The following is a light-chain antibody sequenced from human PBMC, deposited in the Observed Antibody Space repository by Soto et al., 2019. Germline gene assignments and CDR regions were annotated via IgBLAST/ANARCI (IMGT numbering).Light chain of an antibody. J-gene: IGLJ1*01. V-gene: IGLV2-14*01. CDR3: SSYTSSSLYV. CDR1: SSDVGGYTY. Sequence: QSALTQPASVSGSPGQSITISCTGTSSDVGGYTYVSWYQQHPGKAPKLMIYDVSNRPSGVSNRFSGSKSGNTASLTISGLQAEDEADYYCSSYTSSSLYVFGTGTKLTV. CDR2: DVS.